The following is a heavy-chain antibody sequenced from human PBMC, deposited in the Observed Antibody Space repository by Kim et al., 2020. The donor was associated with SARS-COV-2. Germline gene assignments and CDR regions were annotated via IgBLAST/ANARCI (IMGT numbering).Heavy chain of an antibody. Sequence: ASVKVSCKASGYTFTNNAISWVRQAPGQGLEWMGWINTDTGNPTYAQAFTRRFVFSVDTSVTTAYLQISSLEAEDTALYYFARVIWGTYRYTDYWGQGTL. CDR2: INTDTGNP. CDR1: GYTFTNNA. V-gene: IGHV7-4-1*02. D-gene: IGHD3-16*02. CDR3: ARVIWGTYRYTDY. J-gene: IGHJ4*02.